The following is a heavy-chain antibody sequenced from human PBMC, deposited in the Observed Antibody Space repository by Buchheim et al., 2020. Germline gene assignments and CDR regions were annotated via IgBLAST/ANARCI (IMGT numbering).Heavy chain of an antibody. D-gene: IGHD3-22*01. V-gene: IGHV4-59*01. CDR1: GGSISSYY. CDR3: ARDNYYDSSGLNWFDP. CDR2: IYYSGST. Sequence: QVQLQESGPGLVKPSETLSLTCTVSGGSISSYYWSWIRQPPGKGLEWIGYIYYSGSTNYNPSLKSRVTISVDTSKNQFSLKLSSVTAADTAVYYCARDNYYDSSGLNWFDPWGQGTL. J-gene: IGHJ5*02.